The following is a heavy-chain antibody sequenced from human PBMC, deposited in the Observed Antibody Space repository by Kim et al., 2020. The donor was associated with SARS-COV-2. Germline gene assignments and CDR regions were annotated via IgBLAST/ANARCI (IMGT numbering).Heavy chain of an antibody. J-gene: IGHJ2*01. D-gene: IGHD3-22*01. Sequence: SVKVSCKASGGTFSSYAISWVRQAPGQGLEWMGGIIPIFGTANYAQKFQGRVTITADKSTSTAYMELSSLRSEDTAVYYCARDLVVSDYWYFDLWGRGTLVTVSS. CDR3: ARDLVVSDYWYFDL. CDR2: IIPIFGTA. V-gene: IGHV1-69*06. CDR1: GGTFSSYA.